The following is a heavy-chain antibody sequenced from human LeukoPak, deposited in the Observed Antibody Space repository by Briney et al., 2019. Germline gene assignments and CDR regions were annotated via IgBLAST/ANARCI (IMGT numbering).Heavy chain of an antibody. Sequence: ASVKVSCKAPGYTFTSYAMHWVRLAPGHGLEWMGWINADSGNTESSQRFQGRLSITWDTSATTAYMELSSLTSEDTAVYYCARGGPNRSGWTLDYWGPGTLVTVSS. CDR1: GYTFTSYA. D-gene: IGHD6-19*01. CDR2: INADSGNT. V-gene: IGHV1-3*01. J-gene: IGHJ4*02. CDR3: ARGGPNRSGWTLDY.